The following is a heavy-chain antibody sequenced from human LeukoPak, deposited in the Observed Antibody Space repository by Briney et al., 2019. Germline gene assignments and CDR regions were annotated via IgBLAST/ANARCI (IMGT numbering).Heavy chain of an antibody. V-gene: IGHV3-74*01. CDR2: INSDGSGT. J-gene: IGHJ5*02. CDR1: GFTFSSYW. CDR3: AGSAGSNWFDP. Sequence: GGSLRLSCAASGFTFSSYWMHWVRQAPGKGLVWVSRINSDGSGTTYADSVKGRFTIFRDNAMNTLSLQMNSLRAEDTAVYYCAGSAGSNWFDPWGQGTLVTVSS. D-gene: IGHD6-25*01.